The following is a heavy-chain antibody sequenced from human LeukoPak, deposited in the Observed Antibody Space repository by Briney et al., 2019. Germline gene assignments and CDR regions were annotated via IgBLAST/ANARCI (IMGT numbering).Heavy chain of an antibody. CDR1: GGTFSSYA. D-gene: IGHD5-12*01. Sequence: ASVNVSCKASGGTFSSYAISWVRQAPGQGLEWVGGIIPIFGTANYAQKFQGRVTITADESTSTAYMELSSLRSEDTAVYYCARRGPGLYSGYDLYFDYWGQGTLVTVSS. CDR3: ARRGPGLYSGYDLYFDY. V-gene: IGHV1-69*13. CDR2: IIPIFGTA. J-gene: IGHJ4*02.